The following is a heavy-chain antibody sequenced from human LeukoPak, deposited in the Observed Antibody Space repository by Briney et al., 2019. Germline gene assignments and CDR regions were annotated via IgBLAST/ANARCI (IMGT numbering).Heavy chain of an antibody. J-gene: IGHJ4*02. V-gene: IGHV3-21*01. CDR1: GFTFSSYS. CDR3: ARTYYYGSGSPSLSDC. D-gene: IGHD3-10*01. Sequence: GGSLRLSCAASGFTFSSYSMNWVRQAPGKGLEWVSSISSSSSYIYYADSVKGRFTISRDNAKSSLYLQMNSLRAEDTAVYYCARTYYYGSGSPSLSDCWGQGTLVTVSS. CDR2: ISSSSSYI.